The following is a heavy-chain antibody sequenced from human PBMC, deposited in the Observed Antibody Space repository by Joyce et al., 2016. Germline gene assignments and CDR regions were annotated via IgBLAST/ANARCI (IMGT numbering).Heavy chain of an antibody. CDR3: ARDPPVHCYGSAWEDYYYDDMVV. D-gene: IGHD3-22*01. Sequence: QVHLVQSGAEVKKPGSSVKVSCKASVGAFSTYGISWVRQGPGQGLEWMGGSNPIFGTPKYAKKLQCGVTMNAAQSASTAYMELSSFRSEDTAVYYCARDPPVHCYGSAWEDYYYDDMVVWGQGTTVTVSS. CDR2: SNPIFGTP. J-gene: IGHJ6*02. V-gene: IGHV1-69*01. CDR1: VGAFSTYG.